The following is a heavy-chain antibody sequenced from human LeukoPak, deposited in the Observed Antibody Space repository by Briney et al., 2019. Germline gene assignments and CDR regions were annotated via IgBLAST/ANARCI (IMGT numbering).Heavy chain of an antibody. CDR1: GGSIRSNNNY. V-gene: IGHV4-39*01. CDR2: IYYSGST. CDR3: ARQVFYYDTSTWRYSDY. J-gene: IGHJ4*02. D-gene: IGHD3-22*01. Sequence: PSETLSLTCTVSGGSIRSNNNYWGWIRQPPGKGLEWIGTIYYSGSTYYNPSLKSRVTISGDTSKNQFSLNLNSVTAADTAVYYCARQVFYYDTSTWRYSDYWGQGSLVTVSS.